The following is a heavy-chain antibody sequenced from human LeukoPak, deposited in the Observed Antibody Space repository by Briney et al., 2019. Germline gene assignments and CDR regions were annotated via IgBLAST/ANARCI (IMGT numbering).Heavy chain of an antibody. Sequence: GASVKVSCKASGYTFTGYYMHWVRQAPGQGLEWMGWINPNSGGTNYAQKFQGRITMTRDTSISTGYMELSRLRSDDTAVSYCARVPHCSGGSCYLEMDYWGQGTLVTVSS. J-gene: IGHJ4*02. CDR3: ARVPHCSGGSCYLEMDY. CDR2: INPNSGGT. D-gene: IGHD2-15*01. CDR1: GYTFTGYY. V-gene: IGHV1-2*02.